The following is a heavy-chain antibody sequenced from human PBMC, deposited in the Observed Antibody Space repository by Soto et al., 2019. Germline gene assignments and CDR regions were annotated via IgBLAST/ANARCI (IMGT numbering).Heavy chain of an antibody. Sequence: QPGGSLRLSCAVSGFTVSTHAIIWVRQGPGKGLEWVSGISGGAGSTYYADSVKGRFTIYRDNSKNALYLQMNSLRVEDTAMYYCAKEGYVSGFLWGQGTLVTVS. V-gene: IGHV3-23*01. CDR2: ISGGAGST. CDR1: GFTVSTHA. CDR3: AKEGYVSGFL. D-gene: IGHD3-10*01. J-gene: IGHJ4*02.